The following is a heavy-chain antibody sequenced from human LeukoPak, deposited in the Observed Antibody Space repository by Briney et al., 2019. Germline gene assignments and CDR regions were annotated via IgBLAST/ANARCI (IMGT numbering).Heavy chain of an antibody. CDR1: GFTFSSYG. D-gene: IGHD4-17*01. CDR2: ISYDGSNK. J-gene: IGHJ3*02. CDR3: AKVGGSTTVTYTDDAFDI. V-gene: IGHV3-30*18. Sequence: GRSLRLSCAASGFTFSSYGMHWVRQAPGKGLEWVAVISYDGSNKYYADSVKGRFTISRDNSKNTLYLQMNSLRAEDTAVYYCAKVGGSTTVTYTDDAFDIWGQGTMVTVSS.